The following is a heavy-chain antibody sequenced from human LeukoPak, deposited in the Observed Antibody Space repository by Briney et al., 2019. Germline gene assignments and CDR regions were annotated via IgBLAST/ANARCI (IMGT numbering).Heavy chain of an antibody. CDR3: ARVAPYDYGDYACDY. CDR1: GGSLSSYY. Sequence: SETLSLTCVVYGGSLSSYYWSWIRQPPGKGLEWIGYIYYSGSTNYNPSLKSRVTISVDTSKNQFSLKLSSVTAADTAVYYCARVAPYDYGDYACDYWGQGTLVTVSS. D-gene: IGHD4-17*01. J-gene: IGHJ4*02. V-gene: IGHV4-59*01. CDR2: IYYSGST.